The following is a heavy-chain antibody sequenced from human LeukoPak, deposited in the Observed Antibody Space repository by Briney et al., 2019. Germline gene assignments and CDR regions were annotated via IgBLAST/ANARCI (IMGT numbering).Heavy chain of an antibody. J-gene: IGHJ5*01. CDR1: GDSVSSKNGA. Sequence: SQTLSLTCAISGDSVSSKNGAWNWIRQSPSRGLEWLGRTYYRSKWYDEYADSVKGRVTISPDTSKNQFSLHVYSVTPEDTAVYYCARDLGTSGWYTFDFWGQGTLVAVSS. CDR2: TYYRSKWYD. D-gene: IGHD6-19*01. CDR3: ARDLGTSGWYTFDF. V-gene: IGHV6-1*01.